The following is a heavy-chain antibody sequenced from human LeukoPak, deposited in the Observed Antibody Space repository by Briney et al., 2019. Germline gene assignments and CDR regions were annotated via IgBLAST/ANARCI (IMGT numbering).Heavy chain of an antibody. Sequence: GGSLRLSCAASGFTFTTYWMHWVRQAPGKGLVWVSHINSDGSITSYADSVKGRFTISRDNAKNTLYLQMNSLRAEDTAVYYCVRDGVGAPPFDYWGQGALVTVSS. J-gene: IGHJ4*02. V-gene: IGHV3-74*01. CDR2: INSDGSIT. D-gene: IGHD1-26*01. CDR1: GFTFTTYW. CDR3: VRDGVGAPPFDY.